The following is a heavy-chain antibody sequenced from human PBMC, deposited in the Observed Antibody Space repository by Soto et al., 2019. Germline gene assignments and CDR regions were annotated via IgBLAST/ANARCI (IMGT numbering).Heavy chain of an antibody. CDR3: AREGYYYYYGMDV. CDR1: GFTFSSYS. J-gene: IGHJ6*02. CDR2: ISSSSSTI. Sequence: GGSLRLSCAASGFTFSSYSMNWVRQAPGKGLEWVSYISSSSSTIYYADSVKGRFTISRDNAKNSLYLQMNSLRAEDTAVYYCAREGYYYYYGMDVWGQGTTVTVSS. V-gene: IGHV3-48*01.